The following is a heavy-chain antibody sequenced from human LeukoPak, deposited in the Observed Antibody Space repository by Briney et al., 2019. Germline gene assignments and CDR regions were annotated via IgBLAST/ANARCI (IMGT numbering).Heavy chain of an antibody. J-gene: IGHJ4*02. D-gene: IGHD6-19*01. Sequence: ASVKVSCKASGYTFTGYYMHWVRQAPGQGLEWMGWINPNSGGTNYAQKFQGRVTMTRDTSISTAYMELSRLRSDDTAVYYCAARGSGWSLLFDYWGQGTLVTVSS. CDR3: AARGSGWSLLFDY. CDR2: INPNSGGT. V-gene: IGHV1-2*02. CDR1: GYTFTGYY.